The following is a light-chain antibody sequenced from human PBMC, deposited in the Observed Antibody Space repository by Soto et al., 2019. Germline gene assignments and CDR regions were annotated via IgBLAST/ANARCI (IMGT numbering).Light chain of an antibody. J-gene: IGLJ2*01. CDR3: SSYTSSSTVV. Sequence: QSALTQPASVSGSPGQSITISCTGTSSEVGGYNYVSWYQQHPGKAPKLMIYEVSNRPSGVSNRFSGSKSGNTASLTISGFQAEDEADYYCSSYTSSSTVVFGGATKLTVL. CDR2: EVS. CDR1: SSEVGGYNY. V-gene: IGLV2-14*01.